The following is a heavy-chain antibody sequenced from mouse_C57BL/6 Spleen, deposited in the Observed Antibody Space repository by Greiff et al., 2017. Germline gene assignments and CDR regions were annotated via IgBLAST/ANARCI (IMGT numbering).Heavy chain of an antibody. V-gene: IGHV5-17*01. CDR3: ARPGDYDREDY. D-gene: IGHD2-4*01. J-gene: IGHJ2*01. CDR2: ISSGSSTI. Sequence: EVQRVESGGGLVKPGGSLKLSCAVSGFTFSDYGMHWFRQASEKGLVWVAYISSGSSTIYYADTVKGRFTISRDNAKNTLFLQMTSLRSEETAMYYCARPGDYDREDYWGQGTTLTVSS. CDR1: GFTFSDYG.